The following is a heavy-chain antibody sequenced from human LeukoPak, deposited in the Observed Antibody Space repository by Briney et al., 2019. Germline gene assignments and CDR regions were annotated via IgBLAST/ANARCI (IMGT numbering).Heavy chain of an antibody. J-gene: IGHJ4*01. CDR3: GRVETIGVKPLDD. CDR2: ISSDSVSI. CDR1: GFTFSSYS. V-gene: IGHV3-21*01. Sequence: GGSLRLSCAASGFTFSSYSMNWVRQAPGRGLEWVSSISSDSVSILYADSVKGRFTISRDNAENSLYLQMNSLRAEDTAMYYCGRVETIGVKPLDDWGQGTLVTVSS. D-gene: IGHD1-14*01.